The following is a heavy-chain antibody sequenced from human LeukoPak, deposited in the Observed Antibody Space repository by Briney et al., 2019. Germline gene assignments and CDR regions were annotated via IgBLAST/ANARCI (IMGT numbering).Heavy chain of an antibody. CDR1: GFTFSSHG. V-gene: IGHV3-30*18. D-gene: IGHD5-18*01. CDR3: AKRRAVDTAMVTHYYGMDV. J-gene: IGHJ6*02. Sequence: GRSLILSCAASGFTFSSHGMHWVRQAPGKGLEWVAVISYDGSDKYYADSVKGRFTISRDNSKNTLYLQMNSLRAEDTAVYYCAKRRAVDTAMVTHYYGMDVWGQGTTVTVSS. CDR2: ISYDGSDK.